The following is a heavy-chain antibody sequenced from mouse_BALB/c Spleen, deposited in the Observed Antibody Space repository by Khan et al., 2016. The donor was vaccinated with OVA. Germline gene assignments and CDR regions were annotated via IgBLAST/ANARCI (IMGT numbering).Heavy chain of an antibody. CDR3: ARHRCTRPTAWFAY. J-gene: IGHJ3*01. CDR1: GFTFSSYG. D-gene: IGHD1-2*01. V-gene: IGHV5-6*01. Sequence: EVELVESGGDLVKPGGSLNLSCEASGFTFSSYGMSWLRQTPDKRLEWVATISNGGSYTYFPDSVKGRLTISRDNATKTLYLQMSSLKSEDTAMYYWARHRCTRPTAWFAYWGQGTLVTVFA. CDR2: ISNGGSYT.